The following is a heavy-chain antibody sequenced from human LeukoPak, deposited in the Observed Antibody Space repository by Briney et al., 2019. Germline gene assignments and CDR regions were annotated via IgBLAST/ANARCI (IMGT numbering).Heavy chain of an antibody. Sequence: PGGSLRLSCAASGFTVSSNYMSWVRQAPGKGLEWVSSISSSSSYIYYADSVKGRFTISRDNAKNSLYLQMNSLRAEDTAVYYCASDHYDSSGYRVDYWGQGTLVTVSS. CDR1: GFTVSSNY. J-gene: IGHJ4*02. CDR3: ASDHYDSSGYRVDY. CDR2: ISSSSSYI. V-gene: IGHV3-21*01. D-gene: IGHD3-22*01.